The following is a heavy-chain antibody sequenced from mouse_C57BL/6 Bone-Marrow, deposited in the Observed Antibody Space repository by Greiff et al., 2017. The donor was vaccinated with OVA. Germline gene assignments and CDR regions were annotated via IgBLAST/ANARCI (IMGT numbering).Heavy chain of an antibody. J-gene: IGHJ1*03. CDR3: ARKAAPHYYGSLWYFDV. CDR1: DSEVFPIAY. Sequence: VQLQQSGSELRSPGSSVKLSCKDFDSEVFPIAYMSWVRQKPGHGFEWIGGILPSIGRTIYGEKFEDKASLDADTLSNTAYLELNSLTSEDCDIYYCARKAAPHYYGSLWYFDVWGTGTTVTVSS. CDR2: ILPSIGRT. D-gene: IGHD1-2*01. V-gene: IGHV15-2*01.